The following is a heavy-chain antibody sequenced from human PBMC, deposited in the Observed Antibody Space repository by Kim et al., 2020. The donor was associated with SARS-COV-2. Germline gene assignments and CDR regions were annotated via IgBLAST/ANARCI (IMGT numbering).Heavy chain of an antibody. V-gene: IGHV2-5*02. CDR1: GFSLSTSGVG. D-gene: IGHD2-15*01. CDR2: IYWDDDK. Sequence: SGPTLVNPTQTLTLTCTFSGFSLSTSGVGVGWIRQPPGKALEWLALIYWDDDKRYSPSLKSRLTITKDTSKNQVVLTMTNMDPVDTATYYCAHRRDAYCSGGSCYEDWFDPWGQGTLVTVSS. CDR3: AHRRDAYCSGGSCYEDWFDP. J-gene: IGHJ5*02.